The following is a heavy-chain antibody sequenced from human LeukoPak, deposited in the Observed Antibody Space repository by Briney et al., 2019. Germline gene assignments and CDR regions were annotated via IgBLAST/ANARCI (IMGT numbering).Heavy chain of an antibody. D-gene: IGHD3-10*01. V-gene: IGHV4-59*08. CDR2: NYYSGST. CDR3: ARRLYYGSGSYGY. J-gene: IGHJ4*02. CDR1: GGSISSYY. Sequence: SETLSLTCTVSGGSISSYYWSWIRQPPGKGLEWIGYNYYSGSTNYNPSLKSRVTISVDTSKNQFSLKLSSVTAADTAVYYCARRLYYGSGSYGYWGQGTLVAVSS.